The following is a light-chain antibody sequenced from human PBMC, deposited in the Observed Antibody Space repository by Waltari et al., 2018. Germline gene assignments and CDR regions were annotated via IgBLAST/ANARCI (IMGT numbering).Light chain of an antibody. Sequence: QLVLTQSPSASASLGAPVKLPCTLSSGHSSYAIAWHQQQPEKGPRFLMKLNSDGSHSKGDGIPDRFSGSSSGAERYLTISSLQSEDEADYYCQTWGTVLFGGGTKLTVL. CDR2: LNSDGSH. CDR1: SGHSSYA. V-gene: IGLV4-69*01. CDR3: QTWGTVL. J-gene: IGLJ2*01.